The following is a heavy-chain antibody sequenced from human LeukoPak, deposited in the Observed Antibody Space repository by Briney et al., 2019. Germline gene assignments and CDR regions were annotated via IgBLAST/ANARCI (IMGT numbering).Heavy chain of an antibody. CDR2: ISSSGSTI. CDR1: GITLSSYN. J-gene: IGHJ6*04. CDR3: AELGITMIGGV. Sequence: GGSLRLSCAASGITLSSYNMNWVRQAPGKGLEWVSYISSSGSTIYYADSVKGRFTISRDNAKNSLYLQMNSLRAEDTAVYYCAELGITMIGGVWGKGTTVTISS. V-gene: IGHV3-48*04. D-gene: IGHD3-10*02.